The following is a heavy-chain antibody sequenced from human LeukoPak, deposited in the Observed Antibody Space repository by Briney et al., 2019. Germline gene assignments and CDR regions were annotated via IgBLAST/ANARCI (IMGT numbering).Heavy chain of an antibody. CDR1: GDSISSYY. V-gene: IGHV4-59*12. D-gene: IGHD6-19*01. Sequence: SETLSLTCTVSGDSISSYYWSWIRQPPGKGLEWIGFIYYSGSTNYNPSLKSRVTISVDTSKNQLSLKLTSVTAADTAVYYCARGPPVAVDGGFDYWGQGTLVTVSS. CDR3: ARGPPVAVDGGFDY. CDR2: IYYSGST. J-gene: IGHJ4*02.